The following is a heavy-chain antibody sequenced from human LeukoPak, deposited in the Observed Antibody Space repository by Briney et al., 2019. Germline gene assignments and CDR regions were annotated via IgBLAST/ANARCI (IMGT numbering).Heavy chain of an antibody. Sequence: GGSLRLSCAASGFTFSSYAMHWVRQAPGKGLEWVAVISYDGSNKYYADSVKGRFTISRDNSKNTLYLQMNSLRAEDTAVYYCARGGNYDFWSGPLAAFDIWGQGTMVTVSS. J-gene: IGHJ3*02. CDR3: ARGGNYDFWSGPLAAFDI. CDR1: GFTFSSYA. CDR2: ISYDGSNK. V-gene: IGHV3-30-3*01. D-gene: IGHD3-3*01.